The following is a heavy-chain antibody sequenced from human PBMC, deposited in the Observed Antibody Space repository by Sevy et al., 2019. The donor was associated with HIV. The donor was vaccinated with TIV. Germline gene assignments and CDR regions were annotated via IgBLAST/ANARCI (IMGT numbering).Heavy chain of an antibody. D-gene: IGHD2-8*01. J-gene: IGHJ6*02. CDR2: IYHSGST. CDR1: GGSISSGDYY. CDR3: ATSSMGYYGMDV. V-gene: IGHV4-30-4*01. Sequence: SKTLSLTCTVSGGSISSGDYYWGWIRQPPGKRLEWIGYIYHSGSTYYNPSLKSRVTISVDTSKNQFSLKLSSVTTADTAVYYCATSSMGYYGMDVWGQGTPVTVSS.